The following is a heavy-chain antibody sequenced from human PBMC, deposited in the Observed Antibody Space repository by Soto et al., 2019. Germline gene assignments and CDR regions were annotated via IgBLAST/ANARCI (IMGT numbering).Heavy chain of an antibody. D-gene: IGHD6-13*01. CDR2: IYPGDSDT. CDR1: GYSFTSYW. Sequence: GEPLKISCKGSGYSFTSYWIGWVRQMPGKGLEWMGIIYPGDSDTRYSPSFQGQVTISADKSISTAYLQWSSLKASDTAMYYCARVEIPGYSSSWILGAFDIWGQGTMVTVSS. CDR3: ARVEIPGYSSSWILGAFDI. J-gene: IGHJ3*02. V-gene: IGHV5-51*01.